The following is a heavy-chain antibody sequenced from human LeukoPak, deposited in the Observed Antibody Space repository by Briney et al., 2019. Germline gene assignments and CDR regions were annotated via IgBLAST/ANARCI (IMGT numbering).Heavy chain of an antibody. J-gene: IGHJ6*02. Sequence: GRSLRLSCAPSRFTFSSYAMHWVRHAPGKGLEWVAVISYDGSKKYYADSVKGRFTISRDNSKNTVYLQMNRLRAEDTAVYYCAKDPAYGSGWPYGMDVWGRGTRVTVSS. CDR3: AKDPAYGSGWPYGMDV. V-gene: IGHV3-30*18. CDR2: ISYDGSKK. CDR1: RFTFSSYA. D-gene: IGHD6-19*01.